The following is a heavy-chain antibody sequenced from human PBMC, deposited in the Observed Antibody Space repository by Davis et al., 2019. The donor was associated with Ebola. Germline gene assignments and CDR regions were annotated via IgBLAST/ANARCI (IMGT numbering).Heavy chain of an antibody. CDR3: ARAPNYDVLTGTSSYYFDY. J-gene: IGHJ4*02. D-gene: IGHD3-9*01. CDR2: ISGFNTNT. V-gene: IGHV1-18*04. CDR1: GYTFTSYG. Sequence: ASVQVSCKSSGYTFTSYGLVWVRQAPGLGLEWMGWISGFNTNTNFAQKFQGRVTVSKDTSTNTAYMDLRSLTSDDTAIYYCARAPNYDVLTGTSSYYFDYWGQGTLATVSS.